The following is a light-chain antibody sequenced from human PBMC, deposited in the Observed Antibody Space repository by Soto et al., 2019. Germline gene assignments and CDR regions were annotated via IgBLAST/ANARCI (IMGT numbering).Light chain of an antibody. V-gene: IGLV7-46*01. Sequence: QAVVAQEPSLTVSPGGTVTLTCGSSTGAVTSSHYPYWFQQRPGQAPRTLIYNTNNKHSWTPARFSGSLLGGKAALTLSGAQPEDEADYYCLLFYSGPRVFGGVTKLTVL. J-gene: IGLJ2*01. CDR2: NTN. CDR1: TGAVTSSHY. CDR3: LLFYSGPRV.